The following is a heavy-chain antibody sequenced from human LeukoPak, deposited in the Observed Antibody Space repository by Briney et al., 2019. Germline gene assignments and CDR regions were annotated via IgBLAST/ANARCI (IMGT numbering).Heavy chain of an antibody. D-gene: IGHD4-17*01. J-gene: IGHJ4*02. CDR2: IYYSGST. V-gene: IGHV4-30-4*01. Sequence: SQTLSLTCTVSGGSISSGDYYWSWIRQPPGKGLEWIGYIYYSGSTYYNPSLKSRVTISVDTSKKQFSLKLSSVTAADTAVYYCARGGSTVTTDYFDYWGQGTLVTVSS. CDR1: GGSISSGDYY. CDR3: ARGGSTVTTDYFDY.